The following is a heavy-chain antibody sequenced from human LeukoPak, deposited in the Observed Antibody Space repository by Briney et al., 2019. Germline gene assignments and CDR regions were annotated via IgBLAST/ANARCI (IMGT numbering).Heavy chain of an antibody. D-gene: IGHD3-22*01. J-gene: IGHJ4*02. CDR1: GFTFSSYA. CDR2: IKEDGSEK. V-gene: IGHV3-7*01. Sequence: GGSLRLSCAASGFTFSSYAMSWVRQAPGRGPEWVANIKEDGSEKNYVDSVKGRFTISRDNAKNSLYLQMNSLRAEDTAVYYCARESLDYYDSSGYFDYWGQGTLVTVSS. CDR3: ARESLDYYDSSGYFDY.